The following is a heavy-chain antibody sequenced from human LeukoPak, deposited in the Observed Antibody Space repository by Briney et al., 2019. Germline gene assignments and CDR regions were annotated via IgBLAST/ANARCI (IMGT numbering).Heavy chain of an antibody. CDR2: IYYSGST. CDR3: ARVPDFWSGRGAYAFDI. V-gene: IGHV4-59*01. D-gene: IGHD3-3*01. Sequence: SETLSLTCTVSGGSISSYYWSWIRQPPGKGLEWIGYIYYSGSTNYNPSLKSRVTISVDTSKNQFSLKLSSVTAADTAVYYCARVPDFWSGRGAYAFDIWGQGTMVTVSS. J-gene: IGHJ3*02. CDR1: GGSISSYY.